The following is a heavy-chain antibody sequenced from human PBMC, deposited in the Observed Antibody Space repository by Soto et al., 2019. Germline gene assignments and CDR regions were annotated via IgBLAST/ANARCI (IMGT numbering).Heavy chain of an antibody. CDR3: AREDVQTGSTPAFDY. D-gene: IGHD3-9*01. CDR1: GYTFTSYA. Sequence: ASVKVSCKASGYTFTSYAISWVRQAPGQGLEWMGWISAYNGNTKYSQKFQGRVTITRDTSASTAYMELSSLRSEDTAVYYCAREDVQTGSTPAFDYWGQGTLVTVSS. J-gene: IGHJ4*02. CDR2: ISAYNGNT. V-gene: IGHV1-18*01.